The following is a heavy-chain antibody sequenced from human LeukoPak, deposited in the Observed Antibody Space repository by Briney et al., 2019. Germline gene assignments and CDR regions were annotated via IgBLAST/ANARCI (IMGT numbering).Heavy chain of an antibody. CDR3: AKSEGIRDYYDSSGYYYDY. CDR1: GFSFNSFA. J-gene: IGHJ4*02. Sequence: GSLRLFFAASGFSFNSFAMGLGRQAPGEGAELGLTFYCSEGSTYYADSVKGRFTISRDNSKNTLYLQMNSLSAEDTAVYYCAKSEGIRDYYDSSGYYYDYWGQGTLVTVSS. V-gene: IGHV3-23*01. CDR2: YCSEGST. D-gene: IGHD3-22*01.